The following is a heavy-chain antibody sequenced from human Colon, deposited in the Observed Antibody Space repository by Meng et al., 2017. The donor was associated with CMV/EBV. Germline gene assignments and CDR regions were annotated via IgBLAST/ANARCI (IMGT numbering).Heavy chain of an antibody. D-gene: IGHD2-2*02. CDR3: ARIMFCDDISCYSHYGMDV. J-gene: IGHJ6*02. CDR2: ISRSGDII. V-gene: IGHV3-48*03. Sequence: GGSLRLSCAASGFNFNNYEVNWVRQAPGKGLEWVAYISRSGDIIDYADSVKGRFTVSRDNANNSLFVQMNSLRGEDTGVYYCARIMFCDDISCYSHYGMDVWGQGTTVTVSS. CDR1: GFNFNNYE.